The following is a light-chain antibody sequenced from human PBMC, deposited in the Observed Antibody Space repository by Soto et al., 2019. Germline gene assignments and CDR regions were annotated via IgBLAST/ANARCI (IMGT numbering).Light chain of an antibody. CDR3: QQYGSSSWT. V-gene: IGKV3-20*01. J-gene: IGKJ1*01. Sequence: EIVLTQSPGTLSLSPGARATLSCRASQSVSSSYLAWYQQKPGQAPRLLIYGTSSRATAIPDRFSGSGSGTDFTLTNSRLEHADFAVDYCQQYGSSSWTCGQGTEVEI. CDR2: GTS. CDR1: QSVSSSY.